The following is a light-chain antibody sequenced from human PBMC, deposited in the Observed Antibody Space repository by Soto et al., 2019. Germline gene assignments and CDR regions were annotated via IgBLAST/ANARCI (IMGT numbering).Light chain of an antibody. V-gene: IGLV1-40*01. CDR1: HSDIGAGYG. CDR3: QSFDSSRIGLL. Sequence: QAVVTQPPSVTGAPGQRVTISCTGSHSDIGAGYGVHWYQQFPHSAPKLLIYDTTNRPSGVPDRFSGSRSGTSASLAITGLQAEDEADYYCQSFDSSRIGLLFGGGTKVTVL. CDR2: DTT. J-gene: IGLJ2*01.